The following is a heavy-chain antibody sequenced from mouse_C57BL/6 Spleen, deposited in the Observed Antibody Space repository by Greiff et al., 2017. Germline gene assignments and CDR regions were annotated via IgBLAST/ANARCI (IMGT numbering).Heavy chain of an antibody. Sequence: VQLQQSGAELVRPGASVKLSCTASGFTFNDDYMHWVKQRPDQGLEWIGGIGPVNGDTYYPSKVKGQATITADTSSNTAYLQLSSLTSEDTAVYYCTPYGNYGGFDYWGQGTTLTVSS. D-gene: IGHD2-1*01. J-gene: IGHJ2*01. CDR1: GFTFNDDY. V-gene: IGHV14-4*01. CDR3: TPYGNYGGFDY. CDR2: IGPVNGDT.